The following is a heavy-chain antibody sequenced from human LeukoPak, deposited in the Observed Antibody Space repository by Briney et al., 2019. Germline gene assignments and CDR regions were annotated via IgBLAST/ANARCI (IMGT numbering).Heavy chain of an antibody. CDR2: INPIFGTA. CDR1: GGTFSSYA. CDR3: ARPIIAAAGTGYFQH. J-gene: IGHJ1*01. Sequence: GASVKVSCKASGGTFSSYAISWVRQAPGQGLEWRGGINPIFGTANYAQKFQGRVTITTDESTTTAYMELSSLRSEDTAVYYCARPIIAAAGTGYFQHWGQGTLVTVSS. V-gene: IGHV1-69*05. D-gene: IGHD6-13*01.